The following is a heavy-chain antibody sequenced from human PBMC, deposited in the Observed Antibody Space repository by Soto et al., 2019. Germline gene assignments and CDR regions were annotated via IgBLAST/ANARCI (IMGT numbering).Heavy chain of an antibody. CDR2: IYHSGST. Sequence: QLQLQESGSGLVKPSQTLSLTCAVSGGSISSGGYSWSWIRQPPGKGLEWIGYIYHSGSTYYSPARGSRVTTAVDRSKNRFSRKLSSVTAADTAVYYCARGQVVAAQHWGQGTLVTVSS. V-gene: IGHV4-30-2*01. D-gene: IGHD2-15*01. J-gene: IGHJ4*02. CDR1: GGSISSGGYS. CDR3: ARGQVVAAQH.